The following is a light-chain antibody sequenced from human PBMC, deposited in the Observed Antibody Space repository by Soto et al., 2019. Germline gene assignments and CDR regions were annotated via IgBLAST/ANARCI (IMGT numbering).Light chain of an antibody. Sequence: DIQMTQSPSSLSASVGDRVTITCRASHPISNYLNWYQHRPGKAPKLLIYGASTLQSGVPSRFSGSESGTDFTLTITSLQPEDCATYYCQQTYATPITFGQGTKVDIK. CDR2: GAS. CDR1: HPISNY. J-gene: IGKJ1*01. V-gene: IGKV1-39*01. CDR3: QQTYATPIT.